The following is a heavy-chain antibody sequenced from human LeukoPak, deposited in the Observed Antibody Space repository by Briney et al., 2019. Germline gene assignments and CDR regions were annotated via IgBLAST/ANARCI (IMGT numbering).Heavy chain of an antibody. CDR1: GGSFSGYY. D-gene: IGHD5-18*01. CDR2: INHSGST. CDR3: ARGRDTAIPFMFDY. V-gene: IGHV4-34*01. Sequence: PSETLSLTCAVYGGSFSGYYWSWIRQPPGKGLEWIGEINHSGSTNYNPSLKSRVTISVDTSKNQFSLKLSSVTAADTAVYYCARGRDTAIPFMFDYWGQGTLVTVSS. J-gene: IGHJ4*02.